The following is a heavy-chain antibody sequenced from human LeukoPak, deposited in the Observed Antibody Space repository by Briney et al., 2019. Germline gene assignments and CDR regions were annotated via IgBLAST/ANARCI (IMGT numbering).Heavy chain of an antibody. V-gene: IGHV3-64*01. Sequence: PGGSLRLSCAASGLTFSSYAMHWVRQAPGKGLEYVSAISSNGGSTYYANSVKGRFTISRDNSKNTLYLQMGSLRAEDMAVYYCARDAAWYDTGYYFDYWGQGTLVTVSS. CDR1: GLTFSSYA. D-gene: IGHD5-12*01. CDR2: ISSNGGST. J-gene: IGHJ4*02. CDR3: ARDAAWYDTGYYFDY.